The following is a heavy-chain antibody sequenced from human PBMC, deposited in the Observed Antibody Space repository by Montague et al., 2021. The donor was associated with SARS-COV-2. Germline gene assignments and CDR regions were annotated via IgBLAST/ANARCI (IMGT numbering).Heavy chain of an antibody. J-gene: IGHJ5*02. CDR1: GGSVSDYY. Sequence: SETLSLTCAVYGGSVSDYYWSWIRQPPGKGLEWIGEINHSGSTNYNPSLKSRVTTSGDTSKNQISLKLTSVTAADTAVYYCAGGPRITMIVVVITDIWFDPWGQGTLVTVSS. CDR3: AGGPRITMIVVVITDIWFDP. CDR2: INHSGST. V-gene: IGHV4-34*01. D-gene: IGHD3-22*01.